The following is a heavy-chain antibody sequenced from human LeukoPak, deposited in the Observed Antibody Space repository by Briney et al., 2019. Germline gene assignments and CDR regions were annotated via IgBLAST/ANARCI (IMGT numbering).Heavy chain of an antibody. CDR2: IYYSGST. V-gene: IGHV4-59*01. D-gene: IGHD1-26*01. CDR3: ARDSTVGATDHWGYRFDY. Sequence: SETLSLTCTVSGGSISSYYWSWIWQPPGKGLEWIGYIYYSGSTNYNPSLKSRVTISVDTSKNQFSLKLSSVTAADTAVYYCARDSTVGATDHWGYRFDYWGQGTLVTVSS. J-gene: IGHJ4*02. CDR1: GGSISSYY.